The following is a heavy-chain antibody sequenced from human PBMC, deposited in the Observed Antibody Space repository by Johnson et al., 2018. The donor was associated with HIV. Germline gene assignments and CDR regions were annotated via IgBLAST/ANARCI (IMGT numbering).Heavy chain of an antibody. Sequence: VQLVESGGGLVQPGGSLRLSCAASGFTFSSYWMSWVRQAPGKGLEWVANITQDGRENYYVDSVKGRFTISRDNAKNSLYLQMNSLRAEDTAVYYCARDPFWLKAFDIWGQGTMVTVSS. CDR3: ARDPFWLKAFDI. J-gene: IGHJ3*02. V-gene: IGHV3-7*01. CDR1: GFTFSSYW. CDR2: ITQDGREN. D-gene: IGHD3-22*01.